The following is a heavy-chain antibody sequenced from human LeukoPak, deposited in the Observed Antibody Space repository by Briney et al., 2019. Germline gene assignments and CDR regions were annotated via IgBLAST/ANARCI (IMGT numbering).Heavy chain of an antibody. CDR1: GFNLRTFW. CDR3: VSDSGLRSGGDS. V-gene: IGHV3-74*01. J-gene: IGHJ4*02. D-gene: IGHD1-26*01. Sequence: GGSLRLSCAASGFNLRTFWIHWIRQDAGGRLVWVSRISPDGSVTTYTASVKGRFAISRDNAKNTLYLEMNSLRADDAAIYYCVSDSGLRSGGDSWGQGTPVTASS. CDR2: ISPDGSVT.